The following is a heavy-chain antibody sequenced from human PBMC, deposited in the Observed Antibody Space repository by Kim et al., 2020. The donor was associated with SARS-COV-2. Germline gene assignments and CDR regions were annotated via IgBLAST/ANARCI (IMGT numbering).Heavy chain of an antibody. J-gene: IGHJ6*02. Sequence: SVKVSCKASGGTFSSYAISWVRQAPGQGLEWMGGIIPIFGTANYAQKFQGRVTITADESTSTAYMELSSLRSEDTAVYYCARDRTAPPLNYYYYGMDVWGQGTTVTVSS. D-gene: IGHD5-18*01. V-gene: IGHV1-69*13. CDR1: GGTFSSYA. CDR3: ARDRTAPPLNYYYYGMDV. CDR2: IIPIFGTA.